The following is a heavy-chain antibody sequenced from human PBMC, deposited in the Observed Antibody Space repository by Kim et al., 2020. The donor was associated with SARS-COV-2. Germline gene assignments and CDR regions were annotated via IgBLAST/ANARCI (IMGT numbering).Heavy chain of an antibody. Sequence: TYNPDSGKGRFTIPTNNSNNSVYLQTNSLTAEDTAVYYCAKHNTRDGMDVWGQGTTVTVSS. V-gene: IGHV3-23*01. J-gene: IGHJ6*02. CDR2: T. CDR3: AKHNTRDGMDV. D-gene: IGHD1-20*01.